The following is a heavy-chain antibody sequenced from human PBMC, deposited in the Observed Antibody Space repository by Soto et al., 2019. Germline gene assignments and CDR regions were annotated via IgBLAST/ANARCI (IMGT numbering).Heavy chain of an antibody. D-gene: IGHD3-3*01. CDR3: ARGQRFSDWFDP. CDR1: GGAIGIHY. Sequence: PSETLSITCTISGGAIGIHYWTWIRQPAGKGLEWIGRIYSSGSTQYNPSLQSRVTMSLDTSKNQFSLRLESVTAADTAVYYCARGQRFSDWFDPWGQGTLVTVSS. CDR2: IYSSGST. V-gene: IGHV4-4*07. J-gene: IGHJ5*02.